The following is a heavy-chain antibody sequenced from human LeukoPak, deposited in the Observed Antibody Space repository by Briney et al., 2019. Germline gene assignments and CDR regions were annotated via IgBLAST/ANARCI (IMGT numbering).Heavy chain of an antibody. D-gene: IGHD1-1*01. Sequence: GASVKVSCKASGYSFSSYYMHWMRQAPGQGLEWMGIINPSGGSTTYAQKFRDRVTMTRDTSTTTVYMELSSLKSEDTAVYYCARWTGTTGLDYWGQGTLVTVSS. J-gene: IGHJ4*02. CDR1: GYSFSSYY. CDR3: ARWTGTTGLDY. CDR2: INPSGGST. V-gene: IGHV1-46*01.